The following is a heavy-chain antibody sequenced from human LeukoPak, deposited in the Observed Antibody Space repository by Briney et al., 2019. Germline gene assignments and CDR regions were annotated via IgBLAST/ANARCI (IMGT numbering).Heavy chain of an antibody. Sequence: SETLSLTCAVSGGSISSSSYYWGWIRQPPGKGLEWIGSIYYSGSTYYNPSLKSRVTISVDTSKNQFSLKLSSVTAADTAVYYCARLDGSYSSYFDYWGQGTLVTVSS. J-gene: IGHJ4*02. CDR2: IYYSGST. V-gene: IGHV4-39*01. CDR1: GGSISSSSYY. D-gene: IGHD3-10*01. CDR3: ARLDGSYSSYFDY.